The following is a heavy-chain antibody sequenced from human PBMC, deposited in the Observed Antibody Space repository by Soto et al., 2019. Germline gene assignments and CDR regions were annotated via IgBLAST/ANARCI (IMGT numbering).Heavy chain of an antibody. D-gene: IGHD4-17*01. Sequence: PGGSLRLSCAASGFTFSSYAMSWVRQAPGKGLEWVAVISYDGSNKYYADSVKGRFTISRDNSKNTLYLQMNSLRAEDTAVYYCARPPFTVTTGYFDYWGQGTLVTVSS. CDR1: GFTFSSYA. CDR3: ARPPFTVTTGYFDY. V-gene: IGHV3-30-3*01. CDR2: ISYDGSNK. J-gene: IGHJ4*02.